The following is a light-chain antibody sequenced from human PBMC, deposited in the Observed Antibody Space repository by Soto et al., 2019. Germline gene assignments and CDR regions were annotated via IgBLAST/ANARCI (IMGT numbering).Light chain of an antibody. CDR1: SSDVGGYNY. V-gene: IGLV2-11*01. Sequence: QSALTQPRSVSGSPGQSVTISCTGTSSDVGGYNYVSWYQQYPGKAPKPMIYDVTKRPSGVPDRFSGSTSGSTASLTISGLQAEDEAEYYCCSYVGATTYVFGSGTKLTVL. J-gene: IGLJ1*01. CDR3: CSYVGATTYV. CDR2: DVT.